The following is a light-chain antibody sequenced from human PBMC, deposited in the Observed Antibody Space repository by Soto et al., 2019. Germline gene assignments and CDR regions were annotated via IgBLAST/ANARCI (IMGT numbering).Light chain of an antibody. Sequence: DIQMTQSPSSLSASVGDRVTITCRASQGISTYLNWYQQKPGKALKLLIYAASSLQSGVPSRFSGSGSATDFTLTISSLQPEDFATYSCQQNYSTAWTFGLGANVEIK. V-gene: IGKV1-39*01. CDR1: QGISTY. J-gene: IGKJ1*01. CDR3: QQNYSTAWT. CDR2: AAS.